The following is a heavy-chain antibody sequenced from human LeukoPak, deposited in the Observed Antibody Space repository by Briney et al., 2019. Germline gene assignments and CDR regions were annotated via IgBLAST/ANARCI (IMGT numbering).Heavy chain of an antibody. Sequence: PSETLSLTCTVSGGSISSSSYYWGWIRQPPGKGLEWIGSIYHSGSTYYNPSLKSRVTISVDTSKNQFSLKLSSVTAADTAVYYCARHPGGSAGAFDIWGQGTMVTVSS. CDR1: GGSISSSSYY. CDR2: IYHSGST. CDR3: ARHPGGSAGAFDI. D-gene: IGHD4-23*01. J-gene: IGHJ3*02. V-gene: IGHV4-39*01.